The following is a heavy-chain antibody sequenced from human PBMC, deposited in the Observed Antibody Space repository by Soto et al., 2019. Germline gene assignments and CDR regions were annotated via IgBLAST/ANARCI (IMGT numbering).Heavy chain of an antibody. CDR1: GYTFTSYD. CDR3: AREAHNWNYDYYYYYMDV. D-gene: IGHD1-7*01. V-gene: IGHV1-8*01. CDR2: MNPNSGNT. Sequence: ASVKVSCKASGYTFTSYDINWVRQATGQGLEWMGWMNPNSGNTGYAQKFQGRVTMTRNTSISTAYMELSSLRSEDTAVYYCAREAHNWNYDYYYYYMDVWGKGTTVTVS. J-gene: IGHJ6*03.